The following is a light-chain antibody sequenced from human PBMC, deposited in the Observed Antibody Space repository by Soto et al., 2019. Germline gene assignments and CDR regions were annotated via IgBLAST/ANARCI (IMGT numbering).Light chain of an antibody. CDR2: DAS. CDR3: QLRDNRPPYT. J-gene: IGKJ2*01. V-gene: IGKV3-11*01. CDR1: QSVGSY. Sequence: EIVLTQSPATLSLSPGERATLSCRASQSVGSYLVWYQHKPGQAPRLLIYDASNMASGIPARFSGSGSGTDFTLTISSLEPEDFAVYYCQLRDNRPPYTFGQGTKLEIK.